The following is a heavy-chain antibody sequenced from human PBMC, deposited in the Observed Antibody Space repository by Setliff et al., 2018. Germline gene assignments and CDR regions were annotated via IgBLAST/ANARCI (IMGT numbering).Heavy chain of an antibody. CDR1: DGSISSFY. CDR3: ARGLSKRDY. J-gene: IGHJ4*02. Sequence: SETLSLTCSVSDGSISSFYWSWVRQPPGKGLEWSGEINHSGSTNHNPSLKSRVTISVDTSKNQFSLKLSSVTAADTAVYYCARGLSKRDYWGQGTLVTVSS. CDR2: INHSGST. V-gene: IGHV4-34*01.